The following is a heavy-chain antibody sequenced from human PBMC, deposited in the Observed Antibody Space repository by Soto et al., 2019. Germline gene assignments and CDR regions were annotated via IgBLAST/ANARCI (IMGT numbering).Heavy chain of an antibody. D-gene: IGHD3-22*01. J-gene: IGHJ4*02. CDR2: TNQDGSII. CDR3: ALGGGTYYYDSSGYTGFDY. CDR1: GFTFSNYW. Sequence: PWGSLSLSCAASGFTFSNYWMHWVRQAPGKGLVWVSRTNQDGSIINYADSVKGRFTISRDNAKNSLYLQMNSLRAEDTAVYYCALGGGTYYYDSSGYTGFDYWGQGTLVTVSS. V-gene: IGHV3-74*01.